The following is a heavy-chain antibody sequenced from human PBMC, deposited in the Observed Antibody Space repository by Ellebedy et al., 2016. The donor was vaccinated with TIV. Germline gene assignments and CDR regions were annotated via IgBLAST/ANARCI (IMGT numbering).Heavy chain of an antibody. CDR2: ISYDGSNK. Sequence: GESLKISCAASGFSFSYYGMHWVRQAPGKGLEWVAVISYDGSNKNYADSVKGRFAISRDISKNTLYLQMNSLRAEDTAVYYCAIYYDRDWGQGTLVTVSS. V-gene: IGHV3-30*03. CDR1: GFSFSYYG. J-gene: IGHJ1*01. CDR3: AIYYDRD. D-gene: IGHD3-22*01.